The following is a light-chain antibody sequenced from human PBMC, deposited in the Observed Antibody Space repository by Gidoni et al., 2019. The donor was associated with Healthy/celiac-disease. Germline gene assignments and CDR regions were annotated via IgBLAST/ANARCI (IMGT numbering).Light chain of an antibody. V-gene: IGKV1-5*03. Sequence: DIQMTQSPSTLSASVGDRVPITCRASQNIISWLAWYQQKPGKAPKLLIYKASTLEGGVPSRFSGSGSGTEFTLTISSLQPDDFATYYCQQYNSYPWTFGQGTTVELK. CDR2: KAS. CDR3: QQYNSYPWT. CDR1: QNIISW. J-gene: IGKJ1*01.